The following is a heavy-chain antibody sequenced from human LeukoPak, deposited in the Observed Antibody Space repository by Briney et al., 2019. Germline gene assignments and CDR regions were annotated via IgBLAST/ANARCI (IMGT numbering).Heavy chain of an antibody. Sequence: GSLRLSCAASGFTFSSYAMSWVRQAPGKGLEWVSAISGSGGSTYYADSVKGQFTISRDNSKNTLYLQMNSLRAEDTAVYYCANGDSYRSLSYIVYWGQGTLVTVSS. CDR1: GFTFSSYA. V-gene: IGHV3-23*01. D-gene: IGHD5-12*01. CDR3: ANGDSYRSLSYIVY. J-gene: IGHJ4*02. CDR2: ISGSGGST.